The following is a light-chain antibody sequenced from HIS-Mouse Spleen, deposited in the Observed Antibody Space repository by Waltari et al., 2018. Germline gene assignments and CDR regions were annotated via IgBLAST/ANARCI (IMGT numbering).Light chain of an antibody. CDR2: EVS. CDR3: SSYAGSNNYV. Sequence: QSALTQPPSASGSPGQSVTISCTGTSSDVGGYNYVSWYQQHPGKAPKLMIYEVSKRPSWVPDRVSGSKSGNPASLTVSGLQAEDEADYYCSSYAGSNNYVFGTGTKVTVL. V-gene: IGLV2-8*01. CDR1: SSDVGGYNY. J-gene: IGLJ1*01.